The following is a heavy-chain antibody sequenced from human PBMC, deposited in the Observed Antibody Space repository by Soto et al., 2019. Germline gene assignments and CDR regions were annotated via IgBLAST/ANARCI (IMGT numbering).Heavy chain of an antibody. J-gene: IGHJ6*02. CDR3: ARAGYGSGTYYSYYYGMDV. CDR1: GYSFTSYY. D-gene: IGHD3-10*01. Sequence: QVQLVQSGAEVKKPGASVKVSCKASGYSFTSYYMHWVRQAPGQGLEWMGIINPSGGGTSYAQKFQGRVTMTRDTSTSKVYMELSSLRSEDTAVYYCARAGYGSGTYYSYYYGMDVWGQGTTVTVSS. V-gene: IGHV1-46*01. CDR2: INPSGGGT.